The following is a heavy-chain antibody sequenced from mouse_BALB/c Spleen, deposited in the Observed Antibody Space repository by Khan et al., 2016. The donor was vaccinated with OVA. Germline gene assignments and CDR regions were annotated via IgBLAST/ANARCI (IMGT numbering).Heavy chain of an antibody. V-gene: IGHV1-77*01. CDR3: ARSYDGAWFAY. J-gene: IGHJ3*01. D-gene: IGHD1-1*01. Sequence: QVQLQQPGPELVKPGASVKMSCKASGYTFTDYVITWVKQRTGQGLEWIGEIYPGSGSAYYNEKFKDKATLTADKSSDTAYMQLSSLTSEDSAVYFCARSYDGAWFAYWGQGTLVTASA. CDR1: GYTFTDYV. CDR2: IYPGSGSA.